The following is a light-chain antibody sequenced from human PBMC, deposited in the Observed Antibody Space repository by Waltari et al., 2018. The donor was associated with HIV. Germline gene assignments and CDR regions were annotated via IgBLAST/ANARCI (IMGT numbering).Light chain of an antibody. CDR3: LQYDDLPLT. J-gene: IGKJ4*01. Sequence: DIQMTQSRSSLPASVGDRVTITCQASQHIATNLNWFQQKPGKAPKLLIYDVSKLETGVPSRFTGGGSGATFTFTITSLRPEDIATYYCLQYDDLPLTFGGGTKVELK. V-gene: IGKV1-33*01. CDR1: QHIATN. CDR2: DVS.